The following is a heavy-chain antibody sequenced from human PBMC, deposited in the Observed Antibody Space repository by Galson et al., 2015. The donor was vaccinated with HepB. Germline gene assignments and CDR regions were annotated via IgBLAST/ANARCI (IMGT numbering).Heavy chain of an antibody. CDR2: IYYSGST. CDR3: ARAARPKYYAAGSYRGPYYFDY. D-gene: IGHD3-10*01. CDR1: GGSIRSADCY. V-gene: IGHV4-31*03. J-gene: IGHJ4*02. Sequence: TLSLTCTVSGGSIRSADCYWSWIRQHPGKGLEWIGYIYYSGSTYYNPSLKSRVTISVDTSKNQFSLRLSSVTAADSAVYYCARAARPKYYAAGSYRGPYYFDYWHRRSLVTASS.